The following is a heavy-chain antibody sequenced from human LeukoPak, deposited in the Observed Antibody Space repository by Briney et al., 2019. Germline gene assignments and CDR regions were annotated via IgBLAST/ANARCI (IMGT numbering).Heavy chain of an antibody. CDR2: ISGSGAGT. V-gene: IGHV3-23*01. D-gene: IGHD4-23*01. CDR1: AFSFSSNA. Sequence: GGPLRLSCAASAFSFSSNAMTWVRQAPGKGLEWVSAISGSGAGTYYADSVKGRFTISRDNSKNTLHLQMDSLRAEDTAVYYCAKNRALTPFYDYWGQGTLVTVSS. J-gene: IGHJ4*02. CDR3: AKNRALTPFYDY.